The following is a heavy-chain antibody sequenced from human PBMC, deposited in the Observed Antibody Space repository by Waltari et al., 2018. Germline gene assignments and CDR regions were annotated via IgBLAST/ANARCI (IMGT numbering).Heavy chain of an antibody. CDR3: ATSRYYSGYYFPGY. D-gene: IGHD3-22*01. Sequence: QLQLQESGPGLVKPSETLSLTCTVSGGSISSRSYYWGWTRKPPGKGLEWIGSIYYSGSTYYNPSLKSRVTISVDTSKNQFSLKLSSVTAADTAVYYCATSRYYSGYYFPGYWGQGTLVTVSS. V-gene: IGHV4-39*01. J-gene: IGHJ4*02. CDR1: GGSISSRSYY. CDR2: IYYSGST.